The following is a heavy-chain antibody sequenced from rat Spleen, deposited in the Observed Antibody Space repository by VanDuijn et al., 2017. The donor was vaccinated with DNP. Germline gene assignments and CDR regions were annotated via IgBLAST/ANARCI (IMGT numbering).Heavy chain of an antibody. Sequence: EVQLVETGGGLVQPGKSLKLSCVASGFTFNGYWMFWIRQAPGKGLEWVASINTDGGSTYYPGSVKGRFTISRDNAENTVYLQLNSLRSEDTATYYCAQEGLGLSFAYWGQGALVTVSS. CDR1: GFTFNGYW. CDR3: AQEGLGLSFAY. J-gene: IGHJ3*01. CDR2: INTDGGST. V-gene: IGHV5-58*01.